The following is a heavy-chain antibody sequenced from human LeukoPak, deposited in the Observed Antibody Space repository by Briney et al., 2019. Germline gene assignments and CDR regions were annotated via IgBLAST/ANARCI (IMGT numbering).Heavy chain of an antibody. Sequence: SETLSLTCTVSGGSISSGSYYWSWIRQPAGKGLEWIGRIYTSGSTNYNPSLRSRDTISVDTSKNQFSLKLSSVTAADTAVYYCVRRAGYLDLWGQGTQVTVSS. V-gene: IGHV4-61*02. CDR3: VRRAGYLDL. CDR2: IYTSGST. J-gene: IGHJ5*02. D-gene: IGHD5-18*01. CDR1: GGSISSGSYY.